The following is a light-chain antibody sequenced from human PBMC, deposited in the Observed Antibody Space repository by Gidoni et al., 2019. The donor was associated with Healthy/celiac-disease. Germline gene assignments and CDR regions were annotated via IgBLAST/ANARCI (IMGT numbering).Light chain of an antibody. J-gene: IGLJ1*01. CDR2: EVS. V-gene: IGLV2-14*01. Sequence: QYALTQTASVSGSPGRSIAISCTGTSSDVGGYNYVSCYQQHPGKAPKLMIYEVSNRPSGVSTRFSGSKSGNTASLTISGLQAEDEADYYCSSYTSSSTLGVFGTGTKVTVL. CDR3: SSYTSSSTLGV. CDR1: SSDVGGYNY.